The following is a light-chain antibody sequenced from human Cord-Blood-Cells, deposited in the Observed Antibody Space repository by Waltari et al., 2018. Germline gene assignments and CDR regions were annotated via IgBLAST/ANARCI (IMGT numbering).Light chain of an antibody. Sequence: DIQMTQSPSSLSASVGDIVTITCQASQDISNYLNMYQQKPGKAPKLLIYDASNLETGVPSRFSGSGSGTDFTFTISSLQPEDIATYYGQQYDNHPPYTFGQGNKPESK. CDR1: QDISNY. V-gene: IGKV1-33*01. J-gene: IGKJ2*01. CDR2: DAS. CDR3: QQYDNHPPYT.